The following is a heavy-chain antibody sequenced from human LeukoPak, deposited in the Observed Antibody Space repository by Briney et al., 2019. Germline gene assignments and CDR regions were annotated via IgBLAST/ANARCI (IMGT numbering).Heavy chain of an antibody. CDR1: GDSMSDYF. CDR3: AAMTTVTMYSYFFDS. V-gene: IGHV4-59*01. D-gene: IGHD4-17*01. CDR2: AADSGST. J-gene: IGHJ4*02. Sequence: SETLSLTCTVSGDSMSDYFWTWIRQPPGKGLEWIGYAADSGSTNYNPSPKSLVTISVDSSTNHFSLRLPSVTAADTAIYYCAAMTTVTMYSYFFDSWGQGTLLTVSS.